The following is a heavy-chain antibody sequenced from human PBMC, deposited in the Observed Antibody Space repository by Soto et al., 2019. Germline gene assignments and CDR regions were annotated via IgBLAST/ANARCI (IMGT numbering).Heavy chain of an antibody. Sequence: TLSLTCTVSGGSISNYYWSWMRQSPGKGLEWIGYIHCSGNTKYNPSLESRVTISVDTPRNQFSLKLTSVTAADTAVYYCARGYYVSRGYSNQFYCWGQGAPVTVSS. CDR1: GGSISNYY. D-gene: IGHD3-22*01. V-gene: IGHV4-59*01. CDR3: ARGYYVSRGYSNQFYC. J-gene: IGHJ4*02. CDR2: IHCSGNT.